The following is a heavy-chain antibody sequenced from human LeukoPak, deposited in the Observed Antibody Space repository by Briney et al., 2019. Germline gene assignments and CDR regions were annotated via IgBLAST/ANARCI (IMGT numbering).Heavy chain of an antibody. Sequence: GGSLRLSCAASGFTFSSYWMSWVRRAPGKGLEWVANIKQDGSEKYYGDSVKGRFTISRDNAKNSLYLQMNSLRAEDTAVYYCAKDDYLRAFDYWGQGTLVTVSS. CDR2: IKQDGSEK. D-gene: IGHD4-11*01. CDR3: AKDDYLRAFDY. CDR1: GFTFSSYW. V-gene: IGHV3-7*03. J-gene: IGHJ4*02.